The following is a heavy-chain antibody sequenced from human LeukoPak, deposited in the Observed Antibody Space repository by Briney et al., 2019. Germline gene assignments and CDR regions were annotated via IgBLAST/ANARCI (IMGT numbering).Heavy chain of an antibody. CDR1: GGSFSGYY. CDR3: ARGWYYYGSGRWFDP. V-gene: IGHV4-34*01. J-gene: IGHJ5*02. CDR2: IYHSGST. Sequence: SETLSLTCAVYGGSFSGYYWSWIRQPPGKGLEWIGEIYHSGSTNYNPSLKSRVTISVDTSKNQFSLKLSSVTAADTAVYYCARGWYYYGSGRWFDPWGQGTLVTVSS. D-gene: IGHD3-10*01.